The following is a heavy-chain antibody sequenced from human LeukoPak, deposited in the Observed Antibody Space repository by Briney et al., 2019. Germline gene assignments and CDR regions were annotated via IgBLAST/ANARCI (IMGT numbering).Heavy chain of an antibody. CDR1: GFTFSSYT. J-gene: IGHJ3*02. Sequence: GGSLRLFCAASGFTFSSYTMSWVRQAPGKGLEWVSAISGSGGSTYYADSVKGRFTIPRDNSKNTLYLQMNSLRAEDTAVYYCAKDSPSITIFGVDDAFDIWGQGTMVTVSS. CDR3: AKDSPSITIFGVDDAFDI. CDR2: ISGSGGST. V-gene: IGHV3-23*01. D-gene: IGHD3-3*01.